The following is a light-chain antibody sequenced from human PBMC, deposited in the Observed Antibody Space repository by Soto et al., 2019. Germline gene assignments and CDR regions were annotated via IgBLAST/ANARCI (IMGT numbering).Light chain of an antibody. J-gene: IGKJ1*01. Sequence: SPATLALSPEDTAALSSNAQKSVHNYLAWYQQKPGQAPRLLIYGASNRGAGIPARFSGSGSGSEFTLTISRLQPDDVATYYCQQYNSYSWTFGQGTKVDI. CDR1: KSVHNY. V-gene: IGKV3D-15*01. CDR2: GAS. CDR3: QQYNSYSWT.